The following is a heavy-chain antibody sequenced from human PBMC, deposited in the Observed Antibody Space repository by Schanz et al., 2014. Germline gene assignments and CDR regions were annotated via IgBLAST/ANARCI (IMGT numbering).Heavy chain of an antibody. J-gene: IGHJ4*02. Sequence: QVQLVDSGGGLVKPGGSLRLSCTASGFPFSDYFMAWIRQPPGRGLEWVSYIGNGGVTIYYADSMKGRFTVSRDNAENALYLQKNSLRAEDTGLYFCTRGGSGSHYRLDYWGQGTLVTVSS. CDR1: GFPFSDYF. CDR3: TRGGSGSHYRLDY. CDR2: IGNGGVTI. D-gene: IGHD1-26*01. V-gene: IGHV3-11*04.